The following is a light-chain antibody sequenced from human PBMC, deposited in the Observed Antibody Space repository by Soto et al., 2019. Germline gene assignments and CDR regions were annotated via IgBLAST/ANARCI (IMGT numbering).Light chain of an antibody. CDR2: EAS. Sequence: IVFTPSPAPLSLSPGERATLSCRASQSVNNFLAWYQQRPGQAPRLLMYEASNRATGVPARFSGSGSGTDFTLTISSLEPEDFAIYYCQQRRNWPPTFGQGTKVDI. CDR1: QSVNNF. J-gene: IGKJ1*01. CDR3: QQRRNWPPT. V-gene: IGKV3-11*01.